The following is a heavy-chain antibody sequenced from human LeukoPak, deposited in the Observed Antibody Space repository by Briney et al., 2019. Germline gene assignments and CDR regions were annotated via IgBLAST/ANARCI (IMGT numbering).Heavy chain of an antibody. CDR2: MYSSGST. J-gene: IGHJ6*03. V-gene: IGHV4-39*07. CDR3: ARGSGAYYYGSYYMDV. CDR1: GGSISSSSYY. Sequence: SETLSLTCTVSGGSISSSSYYWGWIRQRPGKGLEWIGSMYSSGSTYYNPSLKSRVTISVDTSKNQFSLKLSSVTAADTAVYFCARGSGAYYYGSYYMDVWDKGTTVTISS. D-gene: IGHD3-10*01.